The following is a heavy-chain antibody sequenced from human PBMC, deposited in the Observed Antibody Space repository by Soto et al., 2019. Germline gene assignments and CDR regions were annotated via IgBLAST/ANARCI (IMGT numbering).Heavy chain of an antibody. V-gene: IGHV3-9*01. Sequence: EVQLVESGGGLVQPGRSLTLSCAASGFTFDDYAMHWVRQAPGKGLEWVSGISWNSGSIGYVDSVKGRFTISRDNAKNSLYLQMNSLRAEDTALYYCAKSSGYELREYFRHWGQATLVIVSS. CDR3: AKSSGYELREYFRH. D-gene: IGHD3-22*01. CDR1: GFTFDDYA. J-gene: IGHJ1*01. CDR2: ISWNSGSI.